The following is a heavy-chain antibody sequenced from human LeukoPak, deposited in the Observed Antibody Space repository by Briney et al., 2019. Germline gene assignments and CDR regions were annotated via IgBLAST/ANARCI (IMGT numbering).Heavy chain of an antibody. Sequence: SGGSLRLSCAASGFTFSSYALTWVRQAPGKGLEWVSTISSSGGSTYYADSVKGRFTISRDNSKSTLYLQMNSLRAEDTAVYYCAKATFASSWNLYFDYWGQGTLVTVSS. CDR1: GFTFSSYA. J-gene: IGHJ4*02. D-gene: IGHD6-13*01. V-gene: IGHV3-23*01. CDR3: AKATFASSWNLYFDY. CDR2: ISSSGGST.